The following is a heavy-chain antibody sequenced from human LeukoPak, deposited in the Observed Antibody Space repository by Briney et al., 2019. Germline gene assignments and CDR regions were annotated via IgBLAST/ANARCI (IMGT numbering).Heavy chain of an antibody. J-gene: IGHJ4*02. CDR1: GGSISSSSYY. Sequence: SETLSLTCTVSGGSISSSSYYWGWIRQPPGKGLEWIGSIYYSGSTYYNPSLKSRVTISVDTSKNRFSLKLSSVTAADTAVYYCAREGYGGDSGLDSWGQGTLVTVSS. D-gene: IGHD4-23*01. CDR3: AREGYGGDSGLDS. V-gene: IGHV4-39*07. CDR2: IYYSGST.